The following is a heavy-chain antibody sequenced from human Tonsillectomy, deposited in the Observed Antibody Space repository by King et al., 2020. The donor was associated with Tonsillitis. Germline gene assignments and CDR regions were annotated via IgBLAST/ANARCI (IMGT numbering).Heavy chain of an antibody. V-gene: IGHV3-23*04. CDR1: GFTLSNYA. CDR3: AKTWELSHFDY. J-gene: IGHJ4*02. Sequence: QLVQSGGGLVQRGGSLRLSCAASGFTLSNYAMNWVRQAPGKGLEWVSVTSGSGGSTYYADSVKGRFTISRDNSKNTLYLQMNSLRVEDTAVYYCAKTWELSHFDYWGQGTLVTVSS. D-gene: IGHD1-26*01. CDR2: TSGSGGST.